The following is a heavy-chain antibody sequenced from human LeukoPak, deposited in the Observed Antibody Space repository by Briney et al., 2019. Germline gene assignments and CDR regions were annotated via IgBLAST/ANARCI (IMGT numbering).Heavy chain of an antibody. CDR3: ARVGEYSSGWFLDGP. CDR2: IIPIFGTA. D-gene: IGHD6-19*01. CDR1: GGTFSSYA. Sequence: ASVKVSCKASGGTFSSYAISWVRQAPGQGLEWMGGIIPIFGTANYAQKFQDRVTITEDESTSTAYMELSSLRSEDTAVYYCARVGEYSSGWFLDGPWGQGTLVTVSS. J-gene: IGHJ5*02. V-gene: IGHV1-69*13.